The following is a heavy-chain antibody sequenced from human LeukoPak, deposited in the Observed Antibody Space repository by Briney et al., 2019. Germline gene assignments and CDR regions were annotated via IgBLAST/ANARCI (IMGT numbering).Heavy chain of an antibody. CDR3: ARPPSRGYSSSFEY. V-gene: IGHV5-51*01. Sequence: GESLKISCKGSGYSFPTYWIAWVRQMPGKGLEWMGIIYPDESNIRYSPSFQGQVTISADKSISAAYLQWSSLKASDTAMYYCARPPSRGYSSSFEYWGQGTLVTVSS. J-gene: IGHJ4*02. CDR1: GYSFPTYW. CDR2: IYPDESNI. D-gene: IGHD2-2*03.